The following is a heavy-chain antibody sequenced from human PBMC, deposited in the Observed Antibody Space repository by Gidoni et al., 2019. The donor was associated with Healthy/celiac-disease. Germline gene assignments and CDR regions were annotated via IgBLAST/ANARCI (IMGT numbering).Heavy chain of an antibody. CDR1: GFTFSSYS. J-gene: IGHJ4*02. CDR3: ARDPRDIQLWFNPDY. CDR2: ISSSSSYI. V-gene: IGHV3-21*01. Sequence: EVQLVESGGGLVKPGGSLRLSCAASGFTFSSYSMNWVRQAPGKGLEWVSSISSSSSYIYYADSVKGRFTISRDNAKNSLYLQMNSLRAEDTAVYYCARDPRDIQLWFNPDYWGQGTLVTVSS. D-gene: IGHD5-18*01.